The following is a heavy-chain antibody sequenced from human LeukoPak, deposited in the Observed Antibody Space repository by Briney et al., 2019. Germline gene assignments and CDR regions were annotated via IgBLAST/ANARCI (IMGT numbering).Heavy chain of an antibody. CDR1: GFTFSNYA. CDR3: AKGGLVHRFDP. Sequence: GGSLRLSCAASGFTFSNYAMSWVRQAPGKGLEWVSGISGSGDNTYYADSVKGRFTISRDNSKNTLYLQMSSLRADDTAVYYCAKGGLVHRFDPWGQGTLVTVSS. V-gene: IGHV3-23*01. D-gene: IGHD1-1*01. CDR2: ISGSGDNT. J-gene: IGHJ5*02.